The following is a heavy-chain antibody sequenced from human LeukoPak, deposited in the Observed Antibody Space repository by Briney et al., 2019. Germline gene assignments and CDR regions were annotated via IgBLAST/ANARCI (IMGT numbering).Heavy chain of an antibody. J-gene: IGHJ4*02. D-gene: IGHD3-9*01. V-gene: IGHV3-43D*03. Sequence: GGSLRLSCAASGFTFEDYAIHWVRHAPERGLEWVSLISWDGGSTYYSDSVRGRFTISRDNSKNSLYLQMNSLRAEDTALYYCAKGQLYYDILTGAFDFDYWGQGTLVTVSS. CDR3: AKGQLYYDILTGAFDFDY. CDR1: GFTFEDYA. CDR2: ISWDGGST.